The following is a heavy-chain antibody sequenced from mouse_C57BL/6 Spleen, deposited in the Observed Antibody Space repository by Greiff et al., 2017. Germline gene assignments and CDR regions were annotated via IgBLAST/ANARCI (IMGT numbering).Heavy chain of an antibody. CDR1: GFTFTDYY. V-gene: IGHV7-3*01. CDR2: IRNKANGYTT. CDR3: ARSPPLYGSRYFDY. Sequence: EVMLVESGGGLVQPGGSLSLSCAASGFTFTDYYMSWVRQPPGKALEWLGFIRNKANGYTTEYSASVKGRFTISRDNSQSILYLQMNALRAEDSATYYCARSPPLYGSRYFDYWGQGTTLTVSS. J-gene: IGHJ2*01. D-gene: IGHD1-1*01.